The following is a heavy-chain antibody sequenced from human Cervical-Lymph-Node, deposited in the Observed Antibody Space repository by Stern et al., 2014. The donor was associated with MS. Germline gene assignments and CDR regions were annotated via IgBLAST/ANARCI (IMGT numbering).Heavy chain of an antibody. V-gene: IGHV1-2*02. CDR1: GYTFTGYY. D-gene: IGHD2-2*01. J-gene: IGHJ6*02. Sequence: VQLVESGAEVKKPGASVKVSCKASGYTFTGYYMHWVRQAPGQGLEWMGWINPNRGGINYAQKFQGRVTMTRDTSISTAYMELSSLRSDDTAVYFCARDLVVVPATKGYYYGMDVWGQGTTVTVSS. CDR2: INPNRGGI. CDR3: ARDLVVVPATKGYYYGMDV.